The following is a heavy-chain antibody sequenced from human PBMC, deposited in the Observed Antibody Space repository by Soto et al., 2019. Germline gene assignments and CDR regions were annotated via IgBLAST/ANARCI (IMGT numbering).Heavy chain of an antibody. CDR3: ARQWTTVTTGAPLYWFDP. Sequence: QLQLQESGPGLVKPSETLSLTCTVSGGSISSSSYYWGWIRQPPGKGLEWIGSIYYSGSTYYNPSLKSQVTISVDTSKNQFSLKLSSVTAADTAVYYCARQWTTVTTGAPLYWFDPWGQGTLVTVSS. V-gene: IGHV4-39*01. CDR2: IYYSGST. CDR1: GGSISSSSYY. J-gene: IGHJ5*02. D-gene: IGHD4-17*01.